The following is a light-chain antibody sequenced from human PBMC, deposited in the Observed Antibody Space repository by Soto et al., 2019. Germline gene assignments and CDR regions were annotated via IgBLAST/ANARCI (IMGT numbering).Light chain of an antibody. J-gene: IGKJ2*01. Sequence: EIFLTQFPATRSFSPGKRATLSCRASQSVSSYLAWYQQKPGQAPRLLIYDISNRATGIPARFIGSGSGTDFTLTISSLEPEDSAVYYCQQRNAWPRNTFGQGTKLEI. CDR1: QSVSSY. V-gene: IGKV3-11*01. CDR3: QQRNAWPRNT. CDR2: DIS.